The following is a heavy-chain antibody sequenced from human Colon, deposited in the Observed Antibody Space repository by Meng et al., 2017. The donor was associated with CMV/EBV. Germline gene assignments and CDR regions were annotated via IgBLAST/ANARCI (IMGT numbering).Heavy chain of an antibody. J-gene: IGHJ5*02. Sequence: ASVKVSCKASGYAFNKYYFHWVRQAPGQGLEWMGIINPGGGSTNYAQSFQGRVTMTRDTSTSTVYMELSGLRSADTAIYYCAITLRNWGNWFDPWGQGSLVTVSS. CDR2: INPGGGST. CDR3: AITLRNWGNWFDP. D-gene: IGHD7-27*01. CDR1: GYAFNKYY. V-gene: IGHV1-46*02.